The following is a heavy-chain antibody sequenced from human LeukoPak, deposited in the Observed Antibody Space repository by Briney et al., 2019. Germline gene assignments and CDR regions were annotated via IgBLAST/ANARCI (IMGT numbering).Heavy chain of an antibody. CDR1: GYAFTGYY. CDR2: INPNSGDT. CDR3: ARATGWLPFDY. J-gene: IGHJ4*02. Sequence: ASVKVSCKASGYAFTGYYMYWVRQAPGQGLEWMGWINPNSGDTNYAQMFQGRVTMTRDTSISTAYMELSRLTSDDTAVYYCARATGWLPFDYWGQGTLVTLSS. V-gene: IGHV1-2*02. D-gene: IGHD1-1*01.